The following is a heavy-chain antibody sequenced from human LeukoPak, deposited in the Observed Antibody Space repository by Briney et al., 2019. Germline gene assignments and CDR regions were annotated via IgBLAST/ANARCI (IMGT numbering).Heavy chain of an antibody. CDR2: ISAYNGNT. D-gene: IGHD3-10*01. CDR1: GYTFTSYG. Sequence: EASVKVSCKASGYTFTSYGISWVRQAPGQGLEWMGWISAYNGNTNYAQKLQGRVTMTTDTSTSTAYMGLRSLRSDDTAVYYCARVGSGIYYYGMDVWGQGTTVTVSS. J-gene: IGHJ6*02. V-gene: IGHV1-18*01. CDR3: ARVGSGIYYYGMDV.